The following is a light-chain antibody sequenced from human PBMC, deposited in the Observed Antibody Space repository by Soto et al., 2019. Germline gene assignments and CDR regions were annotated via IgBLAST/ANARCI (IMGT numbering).Light chain of an antibody. CDR3: QQYNNWPPCT. J-gene: IGKJ2*02. Sequence: EIVMTQSPATLSVSPGERATLSCRASQSVSSNLAWYQQKPGHAPRLLIYGASTRATGIPARFSGSGSGTEFTLTISSLQSEDFEVYYCQQYNNWPPCTFGQGTKLEIK. V-gene: IGKV3-15*01. CDR2: GAS. CDR1: QSVSSN.